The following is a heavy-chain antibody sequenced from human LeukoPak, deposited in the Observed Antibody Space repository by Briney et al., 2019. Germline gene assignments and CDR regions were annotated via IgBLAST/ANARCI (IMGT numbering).Heavy chain of an antibody. V-gene: IGHV3-74*01. CDR3: AKSFDFWSAYYH. Sequence: GGSLRLSCAGSGFIFSGYWMHWVRQAPGKGLMWVSRIKTDGTTTYYADSVKGRFTVSRDNSKNTLYLQMNSLRAEDTAVYYCAKSFDFWSAYYHWGQGTLVTVSS. CDR2: IKTDGTTT. D-gene: IGHD3-3*01. J-gene: IGHJ4*02. CDR1: GFIFSGYW.